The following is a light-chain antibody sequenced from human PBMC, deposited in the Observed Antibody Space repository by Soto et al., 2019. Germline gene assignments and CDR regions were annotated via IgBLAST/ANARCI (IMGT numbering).Light chain of an antibody. Sequence: EIVLTQSPATLSLSPGERATLSCRASQSVASNYLAWYQKRPGQAPRLLIYAASTRAAGIPDRFTGGGSGTDFSLTICTLEPVDIVLFFCLQYIMSPIFTFGPGTTVDIK. CDR2: AAS. J-gene: IGKJ3*01. CDR3: LQYIMSPIFT. V-gene: IGKV3-20*01. CDR1: QSVASNY.